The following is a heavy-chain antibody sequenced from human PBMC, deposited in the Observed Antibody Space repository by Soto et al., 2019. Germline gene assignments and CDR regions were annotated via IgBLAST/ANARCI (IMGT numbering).Heavy chain of an antibody. CDR1: GYTFTGYY. Sequence: ASVKVSCKASGYTFTGYYMHWVRQAPGQGLEWMGWINPNSGGTNYADSVKGRFTISRDNSKNTLYLQMNSLRAEDTAVYYCATIAAAGRARGLLDYWGQGTLVTVSS. CDR2: INPNSGGT. CDR3: ATIAAAGRARGLLDY. D-gene: IGHD6-13*01. V-gene: IGHV1-2*02. J-gene: IGHJ4*02.